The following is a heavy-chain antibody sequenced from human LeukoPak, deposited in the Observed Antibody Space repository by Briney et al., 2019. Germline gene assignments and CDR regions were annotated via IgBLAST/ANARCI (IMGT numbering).Heavy chain of an antibody. CDR1: GFTFSSYG. Sequence: QTGGSLRLSCAASGFTFSSYGMHWVRQAPGRGLEWVAFIRFDGSNKYCADSVKGRFTISRDNSKNMLHLQMNSLRAEDTAVYYCAKQGVYGSGSYFSPNDYYYYYYMDVWGTGTTVTVSS. J-gene: IGHJ6*03. CDR3: AKQGVYGSGSYFSPNDYYYYYYMDV. CDR2: IRFDGSNK. D-gene: IGHD3-10*01. V-gene: IGHV3-30*02.